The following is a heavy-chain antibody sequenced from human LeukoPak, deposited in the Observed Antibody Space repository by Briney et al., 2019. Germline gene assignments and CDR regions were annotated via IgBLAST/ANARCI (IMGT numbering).Heavy chain of an antibody. CDR2: ISYSGNT. D-gene: IGHD5-24*01. CDR1: GGSISGLH. V-gene: IGHV4-59*11. CDR3: AKGDGYNPS. J-gene: IGHJ5*02. Sequence: SETLSLTCTVSGGSISGLHWSWLRQPPGKGLEWIGYISYSGNTNYNPSLKSRVTISVETSKNQSSLNLNSMTAADTAIHYCAKGDGYNPSWGQGTLVTVSA.